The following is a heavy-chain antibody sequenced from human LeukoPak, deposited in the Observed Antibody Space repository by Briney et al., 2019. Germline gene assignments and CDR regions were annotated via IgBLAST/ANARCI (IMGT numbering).Heavy chain of an antibody. CDR3: ARGGYSSDGFDY. D-gene: IGHD6-19*01. J-gene: IGHJ4*02. CDR2: ISGSGGST. CDR1: GFTFSSYG. V-gene: IGHV3-21*01. Sequence: PGGSLRLSCAASGFTFSSYGMSWVRQAPGKGLEWVSSISGSGGSTYYADSVKGRFTISRDNAKNSLYLQMNSLRAEDTAVYYCARGGYSSDGFDYWGQGTLVTVSS.